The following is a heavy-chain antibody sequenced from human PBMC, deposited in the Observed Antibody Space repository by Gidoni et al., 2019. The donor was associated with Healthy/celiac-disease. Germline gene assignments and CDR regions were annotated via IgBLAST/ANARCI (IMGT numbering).Heavy chain of an antibody. CDR2: ISGSGGST. CDR1: GFTFSRYA. J-gene: IGHJ4*02. V-gene: IGHV3-23*01. D-gene: IGHD2-2*01. CDR3: AKAGDIVVVPAAPNFDY. Sequence: EVQLLESGGGLVQPGGSLRLSCAASGFTFSRYAMSWVRQAPGKGLEWVSAISGSGGSTYYADSVKGRFTISRDNSKNTLYLQMNSLRAEDTAVYYCAKAGDIVVVPAAPNFDYWGQGTLVTVSS.